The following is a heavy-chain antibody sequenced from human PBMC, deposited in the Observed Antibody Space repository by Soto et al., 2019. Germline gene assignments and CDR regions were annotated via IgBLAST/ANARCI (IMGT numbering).Heavy chain of an antibody. CDR3: GRGSGPRGRPY. Sequence: EVQVVESGGGLVPPGGSLRLACAASGFIFNNYWRHCVRQAPGTGLVWVLRINGDRSTTTYVDSVKGRFTISRDNAKNMVELHINSLRAEDTAVYYCGRGSGPRGRPYGGQGPLVTVSS. CDR1: GFIFNNYW. V-gene: IGHV3-74*01. CDR2: INGDRSTT. D-gene: IGHD3-16*01. J-gene: IGHJ4*02.